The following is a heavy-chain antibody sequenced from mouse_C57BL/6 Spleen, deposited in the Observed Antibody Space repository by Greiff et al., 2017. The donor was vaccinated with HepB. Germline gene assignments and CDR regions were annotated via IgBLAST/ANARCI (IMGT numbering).Heavy chain of an antibody. CDR2: ISSGSSTI. Sequence: EVKVEESGGGLVKPGGSLKLSCAASGFTFSDYGMHWVRQAPEKGLEWVAYISSGSSTIYYADTVKGRFTISRDNAKNTLFLQMTSLRSEDTAMYYCARAYYSNYGPFDYWGQGTTLTVSS. CDR3: ARAYYSNYGPFDY. CDR1: GFTFSDYG. J-gene: IGHJ2*01. V-gene: IGHV5-17*01. D-gene: IGHD2-5*01.